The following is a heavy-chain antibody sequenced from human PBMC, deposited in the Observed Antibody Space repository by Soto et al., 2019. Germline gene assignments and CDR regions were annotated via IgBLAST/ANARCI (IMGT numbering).Heavy chain of an antibody. CDR1: GFTFGDYA. J-gene: IGHJ6*02. Sequence: GGSLRLSCTASGFTFGDYAMSWFRQAPGKGLEWVGFIRSKAYGGTTEYAASVKGRFTISRDDSKSIAYLQMNSLKTEDTAVYYCTRDRVGATYSFYYYCYGMDVWGQGTTVTVSS. V-gene: IGHV3-49*03. D-gene: IGHD1-26*01. CDR3: TRDRVGATYSFYYYCYGMDV. CDR2: IRSKAYGGTT.